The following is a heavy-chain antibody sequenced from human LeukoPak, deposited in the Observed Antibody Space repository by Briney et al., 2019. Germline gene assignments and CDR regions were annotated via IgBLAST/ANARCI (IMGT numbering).Heavy chain of an antibody. V-gene: IGHV1-69*05. CDR1: GGTFSSYA. J-gene: IGHJ4*02. Sequence: SVKVSCKASGGTFSSYAISWVRQAPGQGLEWMGRIIPIFGTANYAQKFQGRVTITTDESTSTAYMELSSLRSEDTAVYYCARDAAADFWTAGYYFDYWGQRTLVTVPS. CDR2: IIPIFGTA. D-gene: IGHD3-3*01. CDR3: ARDAAADFWTAGYYFDY.